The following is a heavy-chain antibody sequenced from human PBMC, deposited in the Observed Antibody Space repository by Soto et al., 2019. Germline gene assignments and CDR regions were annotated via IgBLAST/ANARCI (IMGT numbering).Heavy chain of an antibody. Sequence: ASVKVSCKASGYTFTSYGISWVRQAPGQGLEWMGWISAYNGNTNYAQKLQGRVTMTTDTSTGTAYMELRSLRSDDTAVYYCARNYSPGIAVAARHWGQGTLVTVSS. CDR3: ARNYSPGIAVAARH. CDR2: ISAYNGNT. V-gene: IGHV1-18*01. CDR1: GYTFTSYG. J-gene: IGHJ1*01. D-gene: IGHD6-19*01.